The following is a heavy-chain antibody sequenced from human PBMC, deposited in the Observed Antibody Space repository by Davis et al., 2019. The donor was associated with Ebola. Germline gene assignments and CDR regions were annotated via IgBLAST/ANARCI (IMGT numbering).Heavy chain of an antibody. CDR1: GGSISTHY. CDR3: ARCYYYDSSGYYPFDY. J-gene: IGHJ4*02. CDR2: IYYSGST. Sequence: SETLSLTCTVSGGSISTHYWSWIRQPPGKGLEWIGYIYYSGSTTYNPSLKSRVTISLDTSKNQFSLKLSSVTAADTAVYYCARCYYYDSSGYYPFDYWGQGTLVTVSS. D-gene: IGHD3-22*01. V-gene: IGHV4-59*08.